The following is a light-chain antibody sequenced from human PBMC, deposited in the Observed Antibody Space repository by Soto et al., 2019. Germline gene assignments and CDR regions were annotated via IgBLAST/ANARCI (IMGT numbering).Light chain of an antibody. CDR2: RAS. V-gene: IGKV1-5*03. Sequence: DIQMTQSPSTLSGSVGDRVTITCRASQTISCWLAWYQQKPGKAPKLLIYRASTLKSGVPSRFSGSGSGTEFTLTISSLQPDDFAPYYCQHYNSYSEAFGQGTKVELK. CDR1: QTISCW. CDR3: QHYNSYSEA. J-gene: IGKJ1*01.